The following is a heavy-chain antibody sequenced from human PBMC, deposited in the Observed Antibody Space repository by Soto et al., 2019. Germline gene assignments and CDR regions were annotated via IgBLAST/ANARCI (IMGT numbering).Heavy chain of an antibody. J-gene: IGHJ4*02. V-gene: IGHV4-30-4*01. CDR1: GGSISSGDYY. D-gene: IGHD4-17*01. Sequence: QVQLQESGPGLVKPSQTLSLTCTVSGGSISSGDYYWSWIRQPPGKGLEWIGYIYYSGSTYYNPSPKIQGTISVDTSKNQYSLKLSSVTAADTAVYYCARVVRKDGDHSFDYWGQGTLVTVSS. CDR3: ARVVRKDGDHSFDY. CDR2: IYYSGST.